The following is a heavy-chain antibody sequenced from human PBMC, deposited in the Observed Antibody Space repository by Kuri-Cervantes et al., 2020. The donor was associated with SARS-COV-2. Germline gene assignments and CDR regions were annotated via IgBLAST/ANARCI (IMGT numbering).Heavy chain of an antibody. D-gene: IGHD3-3*01. Sequence: GGSLRLSCAASGFTFSYYGMHWVRQAPGKGLEWVGFVRRDGSNYYYADSVKGRFIISRDNSKNSLYLEMNSLRPEDTAVYYCAKVETASLDYWGQGTLVTVSS. J-gene: IGHJ4*02. V-gene: IGHV3-30*02. CDR1: GFTFSYYG. CDR2: VRRDGSNY. CDR3: AKVETASLDY.